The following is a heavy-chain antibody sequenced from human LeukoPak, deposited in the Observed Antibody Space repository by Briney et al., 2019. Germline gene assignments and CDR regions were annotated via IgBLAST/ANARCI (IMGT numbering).Heavy chain of an antibody. CDR2: IYYSGST. CDR1: GGSISSSSYY. Sequence: TSETLSLTCTVSGGSISSSSYYWGWIRQPPGKGLEWIGSIYYSGSTYYNPSLKSRVTISVDTSKNQFSLKLSSVTAADTAVYYCARPVVGATPIGANWFDPWGQGTLVPVSS. J-gene: IGHJ5*02. D-gene: IGHD1-26*01. V-gene: IGHV4-39*01. CDR3: ARPVVGATPIGANWFDP.